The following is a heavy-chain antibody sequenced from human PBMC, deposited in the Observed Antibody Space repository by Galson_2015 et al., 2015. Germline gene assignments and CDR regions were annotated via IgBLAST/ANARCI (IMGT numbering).Heavy chain of an antibody. Sequence: SLRLSCAASGFTFSSYTMHWVRQAPGKGLEWVAAISSEGSNKYYVDSAKGRFTISRDNAKNSLYLQMHNLRVDDTALYYCARGWFDSWGQGTLVTVSS. CDR2: ISSEGSNK. J-gene: IGHJ5*01. V-gene: IGHV3-30*07. CDR1: GFTFSSYT. CDR3: ARGWFDS.